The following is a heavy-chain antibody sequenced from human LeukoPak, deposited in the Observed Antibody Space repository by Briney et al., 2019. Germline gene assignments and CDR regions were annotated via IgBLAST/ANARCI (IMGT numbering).Heavy chain of an antibody. CDR1: GFTFSSYA. Sequence: GGSLRLSCAASGFTFSSYAMSWVRQAPGKGLEWVSAISGSGGSTYYADSVKGRFTISRDNSKNTLYLQMNSLRAEDTAVYYCAKGSTYYDFWSGYFWSRYSDYWGQGTLVTVSS. V-gene: IGHV3-23*01. CDR3: AKGSTYYDFWSGYFWSRYSDY. D-gene: IGHD3-3*01. J-gene: IGHJ4*02. CDR2: ISGSGGST.